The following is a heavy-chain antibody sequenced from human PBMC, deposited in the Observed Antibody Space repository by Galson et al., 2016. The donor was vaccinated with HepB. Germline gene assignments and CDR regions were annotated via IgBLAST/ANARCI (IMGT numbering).Heavy chain of an antibody. CDR2: VNWNSAPL. CDR1: GFTFNDYV. J-gene: IGHJ4*02. D-gene: IGHD7-27*01. CDR3: AKGQTNWATFDS. V-gene: IGHV3-9*01. Sequence: SLRLSCAASGFTFNDYVMHWARQLPGKGLEWVSGVNWNSAPLASADSVRGRFTISRDNAENSLYLQMNSLRAEDTALYYCAKGQTNWATFDSWGQGTLDTVSS.